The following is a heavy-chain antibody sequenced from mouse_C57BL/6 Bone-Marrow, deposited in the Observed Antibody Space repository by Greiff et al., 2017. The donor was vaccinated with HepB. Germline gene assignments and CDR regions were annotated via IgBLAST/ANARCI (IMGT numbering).Heavy chain of an antibody. J-gene: IGHJ2*01. CDR3: ARLRDYPFDY. Sequence: QVTLKESGAELARPGASVKLSCKASGYTFTSYGISWVKQRTGQGLEWIGEIYPRSGNTYYNEKFKGKATLTADKSSSTAYMELRSLTSEDSAVYFCARLRDYPFDYWGQGTTLTVSS. CDR2: IYPRSGNT. V-gene: IGHV1-81*01. CDR1: GYTFTSYG. D-gene: IGHD2-4*01.